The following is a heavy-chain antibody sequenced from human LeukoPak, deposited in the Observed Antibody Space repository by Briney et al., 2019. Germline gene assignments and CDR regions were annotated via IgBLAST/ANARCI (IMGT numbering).Heavy chain of an antibody. CDR1: GFTFSSYA. J-gene: IGHJ4*02. Sequence: GSLRLSCAASGFTFSSYAMSWVRQAPGKGLEWVSAISGSGGSTYYADSVKGRFTISRDNSKNTLYLQMNSLRAEDTAVYYCAKDKRAVSSGWLDYWGQGTLVTVSS. V-gene: IGHV3-23*01. D-gene: IGHD6-19*01. CDR3: AKDKRAVSSGWLDY. CDR2: ISGSGGST.